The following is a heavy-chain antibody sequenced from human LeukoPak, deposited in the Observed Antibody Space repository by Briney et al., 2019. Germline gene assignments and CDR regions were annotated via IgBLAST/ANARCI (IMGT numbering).Heavy chain of an antibody. CDR2: ISYDGSNK. V-gene: IGHV3-30*03. CDR3: ARDGGYSSSREHYYYYYGMDV. J-gene: IGHJ6*02. D-gene: IGHD6-13*01. Sequence: PGRSLRLSCAASGFTFSSYGMHWVRQAPGKGLHWVAVISYDGSNKYYADSVKGRFTISRDNSKNTLYLQMNSLRAEDTAVYYCARDGGYSSSREHYYYYYGMDVWGQGTTVTVSS. CDR1: GFTFSSYG.